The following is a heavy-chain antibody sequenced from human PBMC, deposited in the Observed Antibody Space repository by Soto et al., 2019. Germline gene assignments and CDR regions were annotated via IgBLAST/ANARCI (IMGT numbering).Heavy chain of an antibody. CDR2: IYHSGST. Sequence: SETLSLTCAVSGGSISSGGYSWSWIRQPPGKGLEWIGYIYHSGSTYYNPSLKSRVTISVDRSKNQFSLKLSSVTAADTAVYHCASTSKYYDFWSGTPPGAFDIWGQGTMVTVSS. CDR1: GGSISSGGYS. V-gene: IGHV4-30-2*01. CDR3: ASTSKYYDFWSGTPPGAFDI. D-gene: IGHD3-3*01. J-gene: IGHJ3*02.